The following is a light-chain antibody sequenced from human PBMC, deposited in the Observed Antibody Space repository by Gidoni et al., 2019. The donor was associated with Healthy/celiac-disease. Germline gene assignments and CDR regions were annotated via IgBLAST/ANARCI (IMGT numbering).Light chain of an antibody. CDR2: SNN. Sequence: VLTQPPPASGTPGQGVTISCSGSSSNIGSNTVNWYQQLPGTAPKLLIYSNNQRPSGVPDRFSGSKSGTSASLAISGLQSEDEADYYCAAWDDSLNGPVFGGGTKLTVL. CDR1: SSNIGSNT. J-gene: IGLJ2*01. CDR3: AAWDDSLNGPV. V-gene: IGLV1-44*01.